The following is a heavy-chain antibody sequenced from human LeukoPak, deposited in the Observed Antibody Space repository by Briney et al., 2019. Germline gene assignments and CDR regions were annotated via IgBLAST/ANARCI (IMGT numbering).Heavy chain of an antibody. CDR1: GASISAFH. CDR2: IYSSGST. CDR3: ARKDGDY. J-gene: IGHJ4*02. Sequence: PSETLSLTCTVSGASISAFHWTWFRQPAGKGLEWIGLIYSSGSTLFNPSLKSRVAMSVDLTKNQLSLKLTSVTAADTAMYYCARKDGDYWGRGTLVTVSS. V-gene: IGHV4-4*07.